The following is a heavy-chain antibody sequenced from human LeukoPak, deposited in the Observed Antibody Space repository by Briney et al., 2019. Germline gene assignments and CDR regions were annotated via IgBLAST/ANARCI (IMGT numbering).Heavy chain of an antibody. CDR3: XXGRPYGDYVSDFDY. CDR1: GFTVSSNY. V-gene: IGHV3-23*01. D-gene: IGHD4-17*01. J-gene: IGHJ4*02. Sequence: GGSLRLSCAASGFTVSSNYMSWVRQAPGKGLEWVSAITGSGGTTYYADSVKGRFTISRDNSKNTLYLQMNSLRAEDTAVYYXXXGRPYGDYVSDFDYWGQGTLVTVSS. CDR2: ITGSGGTT.